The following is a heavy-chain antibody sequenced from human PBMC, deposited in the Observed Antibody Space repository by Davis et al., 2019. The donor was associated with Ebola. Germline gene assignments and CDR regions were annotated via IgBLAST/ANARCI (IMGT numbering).Heavy chain of an antibody. CDR2: IYYSGST. V-gene: IGHV4-59*01. D-gene: IGHD2/OR15-2a*01. CDR1: GGSISSYY. CDR3: ARGIGFLSGDFRP. Sequence: SETLSLTCTVSGGSISSYYWSWIRQPPGKGLEWIGYIYYSGSTNYNPSLKSRVTISVDTSKNQFSLKLSSVTAADTAVYYCARGIGFLSGDFRPWGQGTLVTVSS. J-gene: IGHJ5*02.